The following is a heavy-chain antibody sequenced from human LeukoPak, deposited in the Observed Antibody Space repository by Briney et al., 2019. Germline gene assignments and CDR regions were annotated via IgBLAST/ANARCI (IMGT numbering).Heavy chain of an antibody. CDR2: MNPNSGNI. CDR3: ARTSSGYYFLVY. D-gene: IGHD3-22*01. Sequence: ASVKVSCKASGYTFTSYDINWVRQATGQGLEWMGWMNPNSGNIGYAQKFQGRVTMTRNTSISTAYMELSSLRSEDTAVYYCARTSSGYYFLVYWGQGTLVTVSS. J-gene: IGHJ4*02. V-gene: IGHV1-8*01. CDR1: GYTFTSYD.